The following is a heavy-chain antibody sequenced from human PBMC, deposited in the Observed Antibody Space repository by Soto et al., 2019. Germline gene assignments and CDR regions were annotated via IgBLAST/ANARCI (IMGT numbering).Heavy chain of an antibody. J-gene: IGHJ4*02. V-gene: IGHV1-18*04. CDR3: ARVLRYFDPSPY. Sequence: ASVKVSCKASGYSFTGNSMHWVRQAPGQGLEWMGWISAYNGNTNYAQKLQGRVTMTTDTSTSTAYMELRSLRSDDTAVYYCARVLRYFDPSPYWGQGTLVTVSS. D-gene: IGHD3-9*01. CDR2: ISAYNGNT. CDR1: GYSFTGNS.